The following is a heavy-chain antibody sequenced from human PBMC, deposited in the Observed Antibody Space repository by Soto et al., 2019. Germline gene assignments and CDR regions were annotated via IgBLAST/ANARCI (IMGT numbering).Heavy chain of an antibody. Sequence: QPGGSLRLSCAASGFTFSSYWMSWVRQAPGKGLEWVANIKPDGSEKYYVDSVKGRFTISRDNTKNSLFLQMNSLRPEDTALYYCAKDMKWGGMTTIHYFDSWGQGTQVTVSS. D-gene: IGHD4-17*01. CDR3: AKDMKWGGMTTIHYFDS. V-gene: IGHV3-7*03. J-gene: IGHJ4*02. CDR2: IKPDGSEK. CDR1: GFTFSSYW.